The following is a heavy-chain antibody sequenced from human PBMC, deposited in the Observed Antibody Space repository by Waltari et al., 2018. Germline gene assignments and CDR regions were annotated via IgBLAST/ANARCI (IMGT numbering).Heavy chain of an antibody. Sequence: EVVLFESGGTLVPSGGYLRLSCATSGFPFSHLAMHWVRQAPGKGLEWVSTISVSADGTHYADSVKGRFTVFRDNSKNTLFLQMDNLRPEDTAVYYCARELGWLQGGVYFRAMDIWGQGTRVTVSS. J-gene: IGHJ6*02. CDR2: ISVSADGT. CDR3: ARELGWLQGGVYFRAMDI. V-gene: IGHV3-23*01. CDR1: GFPFSHLA. D-gene: IGHD5-12*01.